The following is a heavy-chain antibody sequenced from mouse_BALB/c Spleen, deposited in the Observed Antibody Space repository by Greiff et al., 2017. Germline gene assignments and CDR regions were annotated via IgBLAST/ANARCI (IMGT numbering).Heavy chain of an antibody. CDR3: ARHGGYRYDPWFAY. CDR1: GFAFSSYD. J-gene: IGHJ3*01. CDR2: ISSGGGST. D-gene: IGHD2-14*01. V-gene: IGHV5-12-1*01. Sequence: EVHLVESGGGLVKPGGSLKLSCAASGFAFSSYDMSWVRQTPEKRLEWVAYISSGGGSTYYPDTVKGRFTISRDNAKNTLYLQMSSLKSEDTAMYYCARHGGYRYDPWFAYWGQGTLVTVSA.